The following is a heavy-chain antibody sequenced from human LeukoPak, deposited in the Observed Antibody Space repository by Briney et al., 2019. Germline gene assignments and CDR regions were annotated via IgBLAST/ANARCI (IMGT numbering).Heavy chain of an antibody. CDR3: ARIDPLGFFDQ. CDR1: GGFNSRYY. CDR2: IFYSGHS. Sequence: SETLSLTCSVSGGFNSRYYWSWVRQPLGKGLEWLGHIFYSGHSNYNASLTSRIRVSVDTSKAQFSLELASVIAADTAVYYCARIDPLGFFDQWGPGILVTVSS. D-gene: IGHD6-25*01. J-gene: IGHJ4*02. V-gene: IGHV4-59*12.